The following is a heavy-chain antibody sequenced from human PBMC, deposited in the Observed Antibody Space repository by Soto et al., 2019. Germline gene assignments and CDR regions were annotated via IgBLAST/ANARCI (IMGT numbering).Heavy chain of an antibody. J-gene: IGHJ4*02. Sequence: GGSLRLSCAASGFTFSSYAMSWVRQAPGKGLEWVSTISGSGGSTYYADSVKGRFTISRDNSKNTLYLQMNSLRAEDAAVYYCAKVLNYYDSPIDYWGQGTLVTVSS. V-gene: IGHV3-23*01. D-gene: IGHD3-22*01. CDR3: AKVLNYYDSPIDY. CDR1: GFTFSSYA. CDR2: ISGSGGST.